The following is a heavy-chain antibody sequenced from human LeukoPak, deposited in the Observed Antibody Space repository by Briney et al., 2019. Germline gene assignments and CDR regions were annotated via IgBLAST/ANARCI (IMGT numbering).Heavy chain of an antibody. CDR1: GFTFSSYS. Sequence: GGSLRLSCAASGFTFSSYSMNWVRQAPGKGLEWVSFISSSSSYIYYADSVKGRFTISRDNAKNSLYLQMNSLRAEDTAVYYCARGAGYCSSTSCPLYYYYGMDVWGQGTTVTVSS. CDR3: ARGAGYCSSTSCPLYYYYGMDV. J-gene: IGHJ6*02. V-gene: IGHV3-21*01. D-gene: IGHD2-2*01. CDR2: ISSSSSYI.